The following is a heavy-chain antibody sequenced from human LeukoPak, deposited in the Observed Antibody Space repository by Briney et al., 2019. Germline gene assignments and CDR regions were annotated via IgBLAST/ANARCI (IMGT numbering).Heavy chain of an antibody. CDR2: ISRNGGST. CDR3: VKSSSSWYEFVY. J-gene: IGHJ4*02. V-gene: IGHV3-64D*06. Sequence: GGSVSLSCSASGFTLSIYAMHWVHQAPGEGLEYVSAISRNGGSTYYAGSGKGRFTISRDNAKNTLYLQMSSLRADDTAVYYWVKSSSSWYEFVYWGQGTLVTVSS. CDR1: GFTLSIYA. D-gene: IGHD6-13*01.